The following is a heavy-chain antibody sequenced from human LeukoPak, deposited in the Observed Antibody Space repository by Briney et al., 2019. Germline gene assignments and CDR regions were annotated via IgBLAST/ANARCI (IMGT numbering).Heavy chain of an antibody. Sequence: PGGSLRLSCAASGFTFSTYSMHWVRQVPGKGLVWVSRINSDGSSTTYADSVKGRFTISRDNSKNTLYLQMNSLRAEDTAVYYCARVGCSGGSCRPYYYYAMDVWGQGTTVTVSS. J-gene: IGHJ6*02. V-gene: IGHV3-74*01. CDR3: ARVGCSGGSCRPYYYYAMDV. D-gene: IGHD2-15*01. CDR2: INSDGSST. CDR1: GFTFSTYS.